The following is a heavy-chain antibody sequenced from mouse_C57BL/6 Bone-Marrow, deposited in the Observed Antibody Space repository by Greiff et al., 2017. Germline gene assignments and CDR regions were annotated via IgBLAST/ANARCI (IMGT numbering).Heavy chain of an antibody. CDR1: GYTFTSYG. V-gene: IGHV1-81*01. J-gene: IGHJ1*03. CDR2: IYPRSGNT. Sequence: QVQLKESGAELARPGASVKLSCKASGYTFTSYGISWVKQRTGQGLEWIGEIYPRSGNTYYNEKFKGKATLTADKSSSTAYMELRSLTSEDSAVYFWARYSFDVWGTGTTVTVSS. CDR3: ARYSFDV.